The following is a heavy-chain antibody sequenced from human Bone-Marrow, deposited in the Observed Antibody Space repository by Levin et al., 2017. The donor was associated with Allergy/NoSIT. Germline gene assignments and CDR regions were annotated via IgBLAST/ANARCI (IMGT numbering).Heavy chain of an antibody. J-gene: IGHJ2*01. CDR1: GFIFDQHG. V-gene: IGHV3-20*04. CDR2: INWNGDSI. CDR3: ARVRQGSYYESTGSYRVALWYFDL. D-gene: IGHD3-22*01. Sequence: LSLTCAASGFIFDQHGMSWVRHAPGKGLEWVSGINWNGDSIDYADSVKGRFTISRDNGRNSLYLQMNGLSAADTALYYCARVRQGSYYESTGSYRVALWYFDLWGRGTLVTVSS.